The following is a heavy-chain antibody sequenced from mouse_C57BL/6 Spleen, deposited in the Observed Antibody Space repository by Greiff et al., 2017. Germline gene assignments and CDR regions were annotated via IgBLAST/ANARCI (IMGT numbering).Heavy chain of an antibody. V-gene: IGHV1-7*01. CDR1: GYTFTSYW. D-gene: IGHD1-1*01. Sequence: QVQLQQSGAELAKPGASVKMSCKASGYTFTSYWMNWVKQRHGQGLEWIGDINPSSGDTKYNQKFKDKATLTVDKSSSTAYMQLTNLTYEDSAVYYCAISPTTVVATAYWGQGTTLTVSS. CDR3: AISPTTVVATAY. CDR2: INPSSGDT. J-gene: IGHJ2*01.